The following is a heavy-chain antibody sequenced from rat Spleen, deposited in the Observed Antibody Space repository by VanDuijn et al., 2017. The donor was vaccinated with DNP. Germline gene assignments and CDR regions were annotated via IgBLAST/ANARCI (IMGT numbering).Heavy chain of an antibody. D-gene: IGHD4-3*01. Sequence: EVQLVESGGGPVQPGRSLKLSCVASGFIFSNYWMTWIRQAPGKGLEWVASISSTGDNTYYSDSVKGRFSLSRDNAKSTLYLQMDSLRSEDTATYYCARPGYGYWYFDFWGPGVMVTVSS. CDR1: GFIFSNYW. V-gene: IGHV5-31*01. J-gene: IGHJ1*01. CDR2: ISSTGDNT. CDR3: ARPGYGYWYFDF.